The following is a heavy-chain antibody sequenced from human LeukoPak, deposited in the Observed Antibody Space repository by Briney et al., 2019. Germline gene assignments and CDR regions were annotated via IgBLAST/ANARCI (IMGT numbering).Heavy chain of an antibody. CDR2: IRSKANSYAT. Sequence: GGSLRLSCAASGFTFSGSAMHWVRQASGKGLEWVGRIRSKANSYATAYAASVKGRFTISRDDSKNTAYLQMNSLKTEDTAVYYCTRVIPGSGWNIDLFDYWGQGTLVTVSS. CDR3: TRVIPGSGWNIDLFDY. J-gene: IGHJ4*02. D-gene: IGHD6-19*01. CDR1: GFTFSGSA. V-gene: IGHV3-73*01.